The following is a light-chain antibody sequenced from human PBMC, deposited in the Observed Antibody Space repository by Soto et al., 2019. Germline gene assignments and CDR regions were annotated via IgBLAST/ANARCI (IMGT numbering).Light chain of an antibody. Sequence: EIVLTQSPGTLSLSPGERATLSCRASQSISGSYLAWYQQKPGQAPRLLIYGASSRATGIPDRFSGSGSGTDFTLTISSLEPEDFAVYYFQQYGSSPYTFGHGTKLEIK. CDR1: QSISGSY. CDR3: QQYGSSPYT. CDR2: GAS. V-gene: IGKV3-20*01. J-gene: IGKJ2*01.